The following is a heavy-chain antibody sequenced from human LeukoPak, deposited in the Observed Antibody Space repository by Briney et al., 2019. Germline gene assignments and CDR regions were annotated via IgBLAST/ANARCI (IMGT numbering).Heavy chain of an antibody. J-gene: IGHJ4*01. V-gene: IGHV3-7*01. CDR1: GFTFSNFW. D-gene: IGHD1-14*01. CDR2: INQDGSEK. Sequence: PGGSLRLSCAGYGFTFSNFWMNWVRQAPGKGLEWVANINQDGSEKYYADSVKGRFTLSRDNAENSVYLQMNNLRPEETAVYYCATLNRESPDYWGQGTQVTVSS. CDR3: ATLNRESPDY.